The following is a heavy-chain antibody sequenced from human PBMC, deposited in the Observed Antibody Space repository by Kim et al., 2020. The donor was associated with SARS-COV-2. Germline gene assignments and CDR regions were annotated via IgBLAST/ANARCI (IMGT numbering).Heavy chain of an antibody. CDR1: GFTFSSYW. CDR2: INSDGSST. V-gene: IGHV3-74*01. Sequence: GGSLRLSCAASGFTFSSYWMHWVRQAPGKGLVWVSRINSDGSSTSYADSVKGRFTISRDNAKNTVYLQMNSLRAKDTAVYYCARDLVLSSGWHYYYYYGMDVWGQGTTVTVSS. J-gene: IGHJ6*02. CDR3: ARDLVLSSGWHYYYYYGMDV. D-gene: IGHD6-19*01.